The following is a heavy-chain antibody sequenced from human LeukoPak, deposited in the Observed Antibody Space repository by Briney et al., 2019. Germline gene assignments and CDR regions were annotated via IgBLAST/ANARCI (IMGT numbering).Heavy chain of an antibody. J-gene: IGHJ4*02. CDR2: IKRDGSEK. Sequence: GGSLRLSCAASGFNFGTHWMTWVRQAPGKGLECVATIKRDGSEKYYVDSVKGRFTISRDDAKNLLYLQMNSLRAEDTAVYYCGTGWAVDFWGQGTLVTVSS. D-gene: IGHD5-24*01. CDR1: GFNFGTHW. CDR3: GTGWAVDF. V-gene: IGHV3-7*01.